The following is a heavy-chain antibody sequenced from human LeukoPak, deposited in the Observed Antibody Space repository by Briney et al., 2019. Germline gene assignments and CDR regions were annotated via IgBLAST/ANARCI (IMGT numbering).Heavy chain of an antibody. Sequence: GGSLRLSCAASGFTFSNYWMSWVRQAPGKGLEWVANIKQDGSEKYYVDSVKGRFTISRDNAKNSLYLQMNSLRPEDAAVYYCAREAGTSDYWGQGTLVTVSS. D-gene: IGHD1/OR15-1a*01. V-gene: IGHV3-7*01. J-gene: IGHJ4*02. CDR2: IKQDGSEK. CDR1: GFTFSNYW. CDR3: AREAGTSDY.